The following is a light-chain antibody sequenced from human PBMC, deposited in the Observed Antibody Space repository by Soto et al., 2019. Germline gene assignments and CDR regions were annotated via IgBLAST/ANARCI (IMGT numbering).Light chain of an antibody. CDR2: AAS. J-gene: IGKJ1*01. V-gene: IGKV1-5*01. CDR3: QQYNSYSST. CDR1: QDITTW. Sequence: DIQMAQSPSSVSAFVGDRFSFTCRASQDITTWLAWYQKKPGEAPRLLIYAASSLYSGVPTRFSGSGTGTEFTLTISSLQPDDFATYYCQQYNSYSSTFGHGTKVDIK.